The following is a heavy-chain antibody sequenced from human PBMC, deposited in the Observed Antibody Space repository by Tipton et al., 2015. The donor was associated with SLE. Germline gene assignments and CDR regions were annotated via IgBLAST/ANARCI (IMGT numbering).Heavy chain of an antibody. V-gene: IGHV4-39*02. Sequence: TLSLTCSVSGVSISTSRYYWGWIRQSPGQGLEWVGSLYAGGSTYFHPSLQSRASISADASKNHFSLRLTSVTAADTAVYYCARTLGAIAHTVYDAFDIWGQGKMVTVSS. D-gene: IGHD1-26*01. CDR2: LYAGGST. CDR1: GVSISTSRYY. J-gene: IGHJ3*02. CDR3: ARTLGAIAHTVYDAFDI.